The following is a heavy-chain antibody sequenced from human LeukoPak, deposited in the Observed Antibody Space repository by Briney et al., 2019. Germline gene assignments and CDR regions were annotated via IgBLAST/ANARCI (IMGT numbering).Heavy chain of an antibody. CDR3: AREGRFVVVD. CDR2: IYYSGST. V-gene: IGHV4-30-4*01. D-gene: IGHD2-15*01. J-gene: IGHJ4*02. CDR1: GGSISSGDYY. Sequence: TSETLSLTCTVSGGSISSGDYYWSWIRQPPGKGLEWIGYIYYSGSTYYDPSLKSRVTISVDTSKNQFSLKLSSVTAADTAVYYCAREGRFVVVDWGQGTLVTVSS.